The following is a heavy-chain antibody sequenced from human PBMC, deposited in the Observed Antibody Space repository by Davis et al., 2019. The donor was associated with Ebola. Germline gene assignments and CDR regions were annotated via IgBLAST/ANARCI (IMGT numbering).Heavy chain of an antibody. CDR2: INPNDGRT. D-gene: IGHD5-12*01. J-gene: IGHJ3*02. CDR1: GYTFTNHY. V-gene: IGHV1-46*03. Sequence: ASVKVSCKASGYTFTNHYMHWVRQATGHGLEWMGMINPNDGRTIYAQKFQGRVTVTRDTSTTTVYMDLSSLRSEDTALYYCTTPGGQDSGDDVFDIWGQGTMVTVSS. CDR3: TTPGGQDSGDDVFDI.